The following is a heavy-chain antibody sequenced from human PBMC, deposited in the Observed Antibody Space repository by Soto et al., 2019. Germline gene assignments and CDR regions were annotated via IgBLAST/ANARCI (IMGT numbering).Heavy chain of an antibody. D-gene: IGHD3-9*01. CDR2: IYYSGST. J-gene: IGHJ6*02. CDR3: ARDRRIELRYFVAGGGGMDV. CDR1: GGSISSGGYY. Sequence: QVQLQESGPGLVKPSQTLSLTCTVSGGSISSGGYYWSWIRQHPGKGLEWIGYIYYSGSTYYNPSLNSLVTLSLDTSKTQFSLKLSSVTAADTAVYYCARDRRIELRYFVAGGGGMDVWGQGTTVTVSS. V-gene: IGHV4-31*01.